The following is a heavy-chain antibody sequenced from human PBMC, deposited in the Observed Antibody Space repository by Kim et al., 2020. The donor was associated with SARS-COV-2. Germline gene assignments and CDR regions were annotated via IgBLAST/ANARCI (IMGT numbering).Heavy chain of an antibody. J-gene: IGHJ5*02. Sequence: SETLSLTCAVSGGTISSSNWWSWVRQPPGKGLEWIGEIYHSGSTNYNPSLKSRVTISVDKSKNQFSLKLSSVTAADTAVYYCARVYAILTGYSWFDPWGQGTLVTVSS. D-gene: IGHD3-9*01. CDR2: IYHSGST. CDR1: GGTISSSNW. CDR3: ARVYAILTGYSWFDP. V-gene: IGHV4-4*02.